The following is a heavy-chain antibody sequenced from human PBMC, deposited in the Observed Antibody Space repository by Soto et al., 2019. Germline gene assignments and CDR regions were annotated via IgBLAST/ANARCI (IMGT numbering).Heavy chain of an antibody. Sequence: PSETLSLTCTVSGGSIHSYYWSWIRQPPGKGLEWIGYVSYSGNTYYNPSLKSRVAISVDTSKNQFSLNLSSVVAADTAVYYCARGKTTLTTALVLDFDYWGQGTMGTVSS. V-gene: IGHV4-59*01. J-gene: IGHJ4*02. D-gene: IGHD4-4*01. CDR3: ARGKTTLTTALVLDFDY. CDR2: VSYSGNT. CDR1: GGSIHSYY.